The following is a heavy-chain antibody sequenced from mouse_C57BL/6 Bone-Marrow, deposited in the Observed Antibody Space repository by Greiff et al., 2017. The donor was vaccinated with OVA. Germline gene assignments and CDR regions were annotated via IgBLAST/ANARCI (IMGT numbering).Heavy chain of an antibody. CDR3: AKVVAGDWYFDV. J-gene: IGHJ1*03. V-gene: IGHV7-3*01. CDR1: GFTFTDYY. D-gene: IGHD1-1*01. Sequence: EVKLVESGGGLVQPGGSLSLSCAASGFTFTDYYMSWVRQPPGKALEWLGFIRNKANGYTTEYSASVKGRFTISRDNSQSILYLQMNALRAEDSATYYCAKVVAGDWYFDVWGTGTTVTVSS. CDR2: IRNKANGYTT.